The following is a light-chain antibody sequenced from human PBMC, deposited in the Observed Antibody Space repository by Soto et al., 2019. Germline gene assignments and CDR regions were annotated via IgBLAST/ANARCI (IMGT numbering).Light chain of an antibody. Sequence: QSALTQPRSVSGSPGQSVAISCTGTSSYVGAYNYVSWYQQHPGKAPKLIIYDVDKRPSGVPDRFSGSKSGDTASLTISGLQADDEADYYCCSYADTYVELGGGTKLTAL. CDR1: SSYVGAYNY. CDR2: DVD. CDR3: CSYADTYVE. J-gene: IGLJ2*01. V-gene: IGLV2-11*01.